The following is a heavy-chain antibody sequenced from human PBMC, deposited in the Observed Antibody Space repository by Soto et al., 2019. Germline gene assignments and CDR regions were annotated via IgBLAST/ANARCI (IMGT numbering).Heavy chain of an antibody. D-gene: IGHD2-21*02. J-gene: IGHJ4*02. CDR2: IWFDGSKQ. CDR1: GFSFTTYG. V-gene: IGHV3-33*06. CDR3: FKDHGGDDCYSGPYFDY. Sequence: QVQLVESGGGVVQPGRSLRLSCVASGFSFTTYGLHWVRQAPGKGMEWVAVIWFDGSKQYYADSVKGRFTISRDNCKNSVYLEMKSKRVDETGVYYCFKDHGGDDCYSGPYFDYWGQGTLVTVSS.